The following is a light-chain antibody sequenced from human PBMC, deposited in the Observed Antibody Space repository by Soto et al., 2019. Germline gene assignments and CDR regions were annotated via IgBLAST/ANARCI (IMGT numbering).Light chain of an antibody. Sequence: QSALTQPPSASGSPGQSVTISCTATSSDVGYSNSVCWHQQHPGKAPKLMIYEVSKRATGVPDRFSGSKSGNMASLTVSGLQAEDEADYYCSSYAGSYNFVFGTGTKVTVL. V-gene: IGLV2-8*01. CDR3: SSYAGSYNFV. CDR2: EVS. CDR1: SSDVGYSNS. J-gene: IGLJ1*01.